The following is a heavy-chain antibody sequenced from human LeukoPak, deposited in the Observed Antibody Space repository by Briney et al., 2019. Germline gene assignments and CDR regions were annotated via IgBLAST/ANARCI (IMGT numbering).Heavy chain of an antibody. J-gene: IGHJ4*02. CDR2: IEQDGSET. CDR1: GFTFSNYW. CDR3: ASSIGYYYASDY. D-gene: IGHD3-22*01. V-gene: IGHV3-7*01. Sequence: GGSLRLSCPFSGFTFSNYWLSWVGRAPGKGLKWVANIEQDGSETYYVDSVKGRFTISRDNAKNSLYLQMNSLRAEDTAVYYCASSIGYYYASDYWGQGTLVTVSS.